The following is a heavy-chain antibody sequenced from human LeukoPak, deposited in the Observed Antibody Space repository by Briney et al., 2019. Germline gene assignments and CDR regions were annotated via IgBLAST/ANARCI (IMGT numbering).Heavy chain of an antibody. J-gene: IGHJ4*02. Sequence: GGSLRLSCAASGFSFSRYSMNWVRQAPGKGLEWVSSISHSSSNIYYADSVKGRFTISRDNAQNSLFLHMNSLRAEDMAVYYCARNYYGSGTYQLFDYWGQGTLVTVSS. V-gene: IGHV3-21*01. CDR2: ISHSSSNI. D-gene: IGHD3-10*01. CDR3: ARNYYGSGTYQLFDY. CDR1: GFSFSRYS.